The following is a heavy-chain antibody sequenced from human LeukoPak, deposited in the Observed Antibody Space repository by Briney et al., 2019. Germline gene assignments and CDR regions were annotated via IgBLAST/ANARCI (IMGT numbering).Heavy chain of an antibody. CDR2: ISSSSSTI. D-gene: IGHD6-6*01. CDR3: ARGLRVWSSIAARPNY. Sequence: PGGSLRLSCGASGFTFSNYGMLWVRQAPGKGLEWVSYISSSSSTIYYADSVKGRFTISRDNAKNSLYLQMNSLRAEDTAVYYCARGLRVWSSIAARPNYWGQGTLVTVSS. V-gene: IGHV3-48*01. CDR1: GFTFSNYG. J-gene: IGHJ4*02.